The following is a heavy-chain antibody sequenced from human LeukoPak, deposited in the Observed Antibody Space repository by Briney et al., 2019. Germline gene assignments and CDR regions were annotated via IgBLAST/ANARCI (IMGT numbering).Heavy chain of an antibody. Sequence: SETLSLTCIVSGDITHYWGWIRQPPGKGLECIGSIYFSGSAYYNPSLRSRVTISLDTSKKQLSLKLNSVTAADTAIYYCARHPTIFGVVEYYFDYWGQGTLVTVSS. D-gene: IGHD3-3*01. CDR3: ARHPTIFGVVEYYFDY. J-gene: IGHJ4*02. CDR2: IYFSGSA. V-gene: IGHV4-39*01. CDR1: GDITHY.